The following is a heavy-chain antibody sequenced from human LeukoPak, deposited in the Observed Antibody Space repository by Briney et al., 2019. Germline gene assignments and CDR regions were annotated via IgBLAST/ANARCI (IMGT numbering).Heavy chain of an antibody. J-gene: IGHJ4*02. V-gene: IGHV3-9*01. CDR2: ITWNSAGI. CDR1: GFTFDDNA. CDR3: AKSRRLVESRLDY. Sequence: GGSLRLSCAASGFTFDDNAMHWVRQAPGKGLEWVSGITWNSAGIGYADSVKGRFTISRDNAKNSLYLQMHSLRAEDTALYYCAKSRRLVESRLDYWGQGTLVTVSS. D-gene: IGHD6-6*01.